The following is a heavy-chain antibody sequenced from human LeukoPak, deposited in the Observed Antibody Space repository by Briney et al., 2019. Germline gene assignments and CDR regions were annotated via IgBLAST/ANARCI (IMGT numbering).Heavy chain of an antibody. Sequence: GGSLRLSCPASGIIFSPYGMQWVRQAPGKGLEWVGVISNDGINTYYTDSLKGRFTISRDNSNSTLYLHMNSLRREDTAVYYCAKVIRGSSYVHYFDSWGQGALVTVSS. CDR3: AKVIRGSSYVHYFDS. CDR2: ISNDGINT. CDR1: GIIFSPYG. D-gene: IGHD5-18*01. J-gene: IGHJ4*02. V-gene: IGHV3-30*18.